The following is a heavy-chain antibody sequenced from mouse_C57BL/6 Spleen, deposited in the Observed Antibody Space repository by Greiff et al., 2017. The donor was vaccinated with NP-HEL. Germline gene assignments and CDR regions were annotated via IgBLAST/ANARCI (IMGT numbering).Heavy chain of an antibody. V-gene: IGHV1-76*01. CDR2: IYPGSGNT. Sequence: QVQLQQSGAELVRPGASVKLSCTASGYTFTDYYINWVKQRPGQGLEWIARIYPGSGNTYYNEKFKGNATLTAEKSSSTAYMQLSRLTSEDSAVEFCAKDDGYDRVLDYWGQGTTLTVSS. D-gene: IGHD2-2*01. CDR3: AKDDGYDRVLDY. CDR1: GYTFTDYY. J-gene: IGHJ2*01.